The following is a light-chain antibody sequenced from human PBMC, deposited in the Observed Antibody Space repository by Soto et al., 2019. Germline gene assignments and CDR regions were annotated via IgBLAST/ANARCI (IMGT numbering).Light chain of an antibody. J-gene: IGLJ1*01. Sequence: QSVLTQPPSVSAAPGQKVTISCSGSSSNIGGNSVSWHQQLPGTAPKLLIYDDNKRPSGIPDRFSGSKSGTSATLGITGFQTGDEADYYCGSWDSSVSAYVFGTGTKGTVL. CDR1: SSNIGGNS. CDR2: DDN. CDR3: GSWDSSVSAYV. V-gene: IGLV1-51*01.